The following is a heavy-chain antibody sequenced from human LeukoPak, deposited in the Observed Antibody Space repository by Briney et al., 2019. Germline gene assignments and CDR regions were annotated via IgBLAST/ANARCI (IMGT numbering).Heavy chain of an antibody. V-gene: IGHV1-18*01. J-gene: IGHJ4*02. Sequence: GASVKVTCKASGYTFTNYGISWVRQAPGQGLEWMGWISAYKGNTNYAQKLQGRVTMTTDTSTSTAYMELRSLRSDDTAVYYCARDPQDLRCSPVVAATWAFRDWGQGTLLTVSS. D-gene: IGHD2-15*01. CDR3: ARDPQDLRCSPVVAATWAFRD. CDR2: ISAYKGNT. CDR1: GYTFTNYG.